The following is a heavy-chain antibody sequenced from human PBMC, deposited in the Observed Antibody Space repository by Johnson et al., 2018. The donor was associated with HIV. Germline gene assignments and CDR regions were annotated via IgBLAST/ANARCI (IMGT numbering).Heavy chain of an antibody. J-gene: IGHJ3*02. CDR3: AKAHGPGCDGFDI. V-gene: IGHV3-30*18. CDR1: GFTFSMYA. CDR2: ISYDGSKE. D-gene: IGHD2-8*01. Sequence: QVQLVESGGGVVQPGRSLRLSCAASGFTFSMYAMHWVRQAPGKGLEWVAGISYDGSKEYYVDSVKGRFTISRDNSKNTLYLQMNSLRNEHTAVYYFAKAHGPGCDGFDIWCQGTMVTVSS.